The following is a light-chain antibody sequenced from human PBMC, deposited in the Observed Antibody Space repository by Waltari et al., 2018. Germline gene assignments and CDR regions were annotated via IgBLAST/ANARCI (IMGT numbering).Light chain of an antibody. CDR1: SLRKNF. CDR2: AKK. J-gene: IGLJ1*01. CDR3: YSRDSRDTTGDQYV. Sequence: SSELTQDPAVSVALGQTVRITCQGHSLRKNFTSWYQPRPGQAPLLVIFAKKTRPPGIPDRFSGSSSGDTASLTITGAQAEDEADYYCYSRDSRDTTGDQYVFGTGTKVTVL. V-gene: IGLV3-19*01.